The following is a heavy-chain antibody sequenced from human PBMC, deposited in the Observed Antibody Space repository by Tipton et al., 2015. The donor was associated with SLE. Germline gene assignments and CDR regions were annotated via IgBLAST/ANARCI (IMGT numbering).Heavy chain of an antibody. CDR2: IYYSGST. J-gene: IGHJ4*02. D-gene: IGHD6-6*01. CDR1: GGSISSGSYY. Sequence: TLSLTCTVSGGSISSGSYYWGWFRQPPGKGLEWIGSIYYSGSTYYNPSLKSRVTISVDTSKNQFSLKLSSVTAADTAVYYCARAARGIDYWGQGTLVTVSS. V-gene: IGHV4-39*07. CDR3: ARAARGIDY.